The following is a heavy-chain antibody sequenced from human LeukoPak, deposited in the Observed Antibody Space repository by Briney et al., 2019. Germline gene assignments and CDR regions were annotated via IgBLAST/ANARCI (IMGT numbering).Heavy chain of an antibody. J-gene: IGHJ4*02. V-gene: IGHV3-30-3*01. CDR1: GFTFSTYA. Sequence: GGSLRLSCAASGFTFSTYAMYWVRQAPGKGLEWVAVISYDGNNEYYRDSVKGRFTISRDNAKNTLYLQMNSLRAEDTAVYYCARIIVGATGVDYWGQGTLVTVSS. CDR2: ISYDGNNE. CDR3: ARIIVGATGVDY. D-gene: IGHD1-26*01.